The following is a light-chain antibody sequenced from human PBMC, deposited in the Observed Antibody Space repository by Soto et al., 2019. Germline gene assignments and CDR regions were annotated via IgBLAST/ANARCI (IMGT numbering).Light chain of an antibody. V-gene: IGLV1-40*01. J-gene: IGLJ1*01. CDR3: QSYDSSLSAPYV. CDR2: GNS. Sequence: QSVLTQPPSVSGAPGQRVTISCTGSSSNIGAGYDVRWYQQLPGTAPKLLIYGNSNRPSGVPDRFSGSKSGTSASLAITGLQAEDEADDYCQSYDSSLSAPYVFGTGTKVXVL. CDR1: SSNIGAGYD.